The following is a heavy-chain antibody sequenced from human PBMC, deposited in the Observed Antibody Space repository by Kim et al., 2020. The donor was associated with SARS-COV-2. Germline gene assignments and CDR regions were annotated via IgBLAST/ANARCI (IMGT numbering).Heavy chain of an antibody. Sequence: SETLSLTCTVSGGSISSSSYYWGWIRQPPGKGLEWIGSIYYSGSTYYNPSLKSRVTISVDTSKNQFSLKLSSVTAADTAVYYCARATSIPMIVVEQWGQGTLVTVSS. V-gene: IGHV4-39*07. CDR1: GGSISSSSYY. CDR2: IYYSGST. D-gene: IGHD3-22*01. CDR3: ARATSIPMIVVEQ. J-gene: IGHJ4*02.